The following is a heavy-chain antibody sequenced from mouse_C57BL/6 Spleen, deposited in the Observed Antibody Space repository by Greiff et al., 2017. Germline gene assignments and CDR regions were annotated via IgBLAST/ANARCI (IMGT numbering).Heavy chain of an antibody. CDR1: GYAFSSSW. D-gene: IGHD4-1*01. CDR3: ARDGTVH. V-gene: IGHV1-82*01. Sequence: VKLMESGPELVKPGASVKISCKASGYAFSSSWMNWVKQRPGKGLEWIGRIYPGDGDTNYNGKFKGKATLTADKSSSTAYMQLSSLTSEDSAVYFCARDGTVHWGQGTTLTVSS. J-gene: IGHJ2*01. CDR2: IYPGDGDT.